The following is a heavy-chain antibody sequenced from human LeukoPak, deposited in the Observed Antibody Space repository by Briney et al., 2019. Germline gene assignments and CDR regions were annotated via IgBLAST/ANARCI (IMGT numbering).Heavy chain of an antibody. V-gene: IGHV4-59*01. CDR3: ARGSVGYSYGFRREKTFDY. CDR1: GGSISSYY. Sequence: PSETLSLTCTVSGGSISSYYWSWIRQPPGKGLEWIGYIYYSGSTNYNPSLKSRVTISVDTSKNQFSLKLSSVTAADTAVYYCARGSVGYSYGFRREKTFDYWGQGTLVTVSS. CDR2: IYYSGST. J-gene: IGHJ4*02. D-gene: IGHD5-18*01.